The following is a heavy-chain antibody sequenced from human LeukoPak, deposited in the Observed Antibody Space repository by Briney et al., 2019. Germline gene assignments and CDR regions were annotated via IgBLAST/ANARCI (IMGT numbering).Heavy chain of an antibody. CDR3: ARTTYSGSYLDYFDY. CDR2: IYTSGST. D-gene: IGHD1-26*01. V-gene: IGHV4-61*02. CDR1: GGSISSGSYY. J-gene: IGHJ4*02. Sequence: SQTLSLTCTVSGGSISSGSYYWSWIRQPAGKGLEWIGRIYTSGSTNYNPSLKSRVTISVDTSKNQFSLKLSSVTAADTAVYYCARTTYSGSYLDYFDYWGQGTLVTVSS.